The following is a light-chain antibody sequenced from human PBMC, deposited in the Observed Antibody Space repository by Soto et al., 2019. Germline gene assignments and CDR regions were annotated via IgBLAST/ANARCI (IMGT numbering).Light chain of an antibody. V-gene: IGKV3-11*01. J-gene: IGKJ5*01. CDR2: DAS. Sequence: EIVLTQSPATLSLSPGARATLSCRASQSVSSYLAWYQQKPGQAPRLLIYDASNRATGIPARFSGSGSGTDFTLTISSLEPEDFALYYCQQRSNWPITFGQGTRL. CDR1: QSVSSY. CDR3: QQRSNWPIT.